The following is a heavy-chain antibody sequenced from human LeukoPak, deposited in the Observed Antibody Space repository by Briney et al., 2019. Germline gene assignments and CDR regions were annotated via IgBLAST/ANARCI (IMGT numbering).Heavy chain of an antibody. CDR2: IWYDGSNK. V-gene: IGHV3-33*06. J-gene: IGHJ4*02. CDR3: AKRNSGNYFDD. Sequence: GGSLRLSCAASGFAFSNYDMHWVRQAPGKGLEWVAVIWYDGSNKYYADSVKGRFTLSRDNSKNTLYLQMNSLRAEDTAVYYCAKRNSGNYFDDWGQGSLVTVSS. D-gene: IGHD1-26*01. CDR1: GFAFSNYD.